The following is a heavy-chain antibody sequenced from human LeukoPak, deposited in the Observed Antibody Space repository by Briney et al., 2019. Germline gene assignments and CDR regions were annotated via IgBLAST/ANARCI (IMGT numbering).Heavy chain of an antibody. V-gene: IGHV4-59*01. CDR2: IYYSGST. J-gene: IGHJ5*02. CDR1: GGSISSYY. Sequence: SETLSLTCTVSGGSISSYYWSWIRQPLGKGLEWIGYIYYSGSTNYNPSLKSRVTISVDTSKNQFSLKLSSVTAADTAVYYCARARGNSGYDFDWFDPWGQGTLVTVSS. D-gene: IGHD5-12*01. CDR3: ARARGNSGYDFDWFDP.